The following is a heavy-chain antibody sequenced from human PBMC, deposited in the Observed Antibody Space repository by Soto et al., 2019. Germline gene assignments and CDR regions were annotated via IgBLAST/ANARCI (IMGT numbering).Heavy chain of an antibody. CDR2: IIPIFGTA. Sequence: QVQLVQSGAEVKKPGSSVKVSCKASGGTFSSYAISWVRQAPGQGLEWMGGIIPIFGTANYAQKFQGRVTITADESTSTAYMGLSSLRSEDTAVYYCARVGYCGGDCYPYDYWGQGTLVTVSS. D-gene: IGHD2-21*02. J-gene: IGHJ4*02. CDR1: GGTFSSYA. CDR3: ARVGYCGGDCYPYDY. V-gene: IGHV1-69*01.